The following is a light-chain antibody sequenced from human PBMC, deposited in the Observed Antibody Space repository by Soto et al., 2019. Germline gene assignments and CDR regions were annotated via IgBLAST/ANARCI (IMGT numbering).Light chain of an antibody. CDR1: QSVSRSY. J-gene: IGKJ2*01. V-gene: IGKV3-20*01. CDR2: GAS. CDR3: QQYGSSPPYT. Sequence: EIVLTQSPGTLSLSPGDRATLSCRASQSVSRSYLAWYHHKPGQAPRLLIYGASSRDTGIPDRFSGSGPGTDFTLTISRLEPEDFAVYYCQQYGSSPPYTFGQGTKLEIK.